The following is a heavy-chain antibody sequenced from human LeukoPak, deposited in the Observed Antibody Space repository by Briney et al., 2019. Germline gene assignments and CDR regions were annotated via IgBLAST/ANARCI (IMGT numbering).Heavy chain of an antibody. V-gene: IGHV3-23*01. D-gene: IGHD3-10*01. J-gene: IGHJ4*02. CDR2: ISGSGGST. CDR3: ARDLFAVVRWFGEPIPSAFDY. Sequence: PGGSLRLSCAASGFTFSSYAMSWVRQAPGKGLEWVSGISGSGGSTYYADSVKGRFTISRDNAKNSLYLQMNSLRAEDTAVYYCARDLFAVVRWFGEPIPSAFDYWGQGTLVTVSS. CDR1: GFTFSSYA.